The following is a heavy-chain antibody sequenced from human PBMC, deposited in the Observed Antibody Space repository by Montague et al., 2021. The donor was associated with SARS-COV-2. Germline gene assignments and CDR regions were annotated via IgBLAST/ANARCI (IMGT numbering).Heavy chain of an antibody. J-gene: IGHJ4*02. D-gene: IGHD3-22*01. CDR2: IYSGGSST. Sequence: SLRLSCAASGFTFNSYDMSWVRQAPGKGLEWVSLIYSGGSSTYYADSVKGRFTISRDNSKNTLYLQMNSMIAEDTAVYYCAKTHRYYNRNFDYWGQGTLVTVSS. CDR3: AKTHRYYNRNFDY. V-gene: IGHV3-23*03. CDR1: GFTFNSYD.